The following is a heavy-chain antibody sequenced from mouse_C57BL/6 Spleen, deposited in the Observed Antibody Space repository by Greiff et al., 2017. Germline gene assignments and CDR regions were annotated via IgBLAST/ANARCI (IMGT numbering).Heavy chain of an antibody. D-gene: IGHD1-1*01. CDR2: IRLKSDNYAT. V-gene: IGHV6-3*01. CDR3: TEYYYGSAWFAY. CDR1: GFTFSNYW. J-gene: IGHJ3*01. Sequence: EVKLMESGGGLVQPGGSMKLSCVASGFTFSNYWMNWVRQSPEKGLEWVAQIRLKSDNYATHYAESVKGRFTISRDDSKSSVYLQMNNLRAEDTGIYYCTEYYYGSAWFAYWGQGTLVTVSA.